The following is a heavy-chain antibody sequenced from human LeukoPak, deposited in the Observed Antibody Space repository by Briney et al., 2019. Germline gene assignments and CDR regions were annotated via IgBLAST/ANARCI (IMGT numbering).Heavy chain of an antibody. V-gene: IGHV4-34*01. D-gene: IGHD3-22*01. CDR3: ARGGTYSSGYLYGPTGFFQR. Sequence: SETLSLTCAAYGGTFSGYYLSWIRQPPGKGLEWMGEINHSGSTNYNPYSMKRGTISVSTSKKHSSLRLSAVTAADKAVYYCARGGTYSSGYLYGPTGFFQRWGQGILVTASS. J-gene: IGHJ1*01. CDR1: GGTFSGYY. CDR2: INHSGST.